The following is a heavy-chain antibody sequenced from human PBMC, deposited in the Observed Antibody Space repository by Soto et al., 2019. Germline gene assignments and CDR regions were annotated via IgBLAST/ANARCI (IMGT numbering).Heavy chain of an antibody. CDR3: ARKTARGYGDYFVY. CDR1: GFTFSTYA. CDR2: ISYDGGNK. J-gene: IGHJ4*02. Sequence: QVQLVESRGCVVQPGRSLTLSCTASGFTFSTYAMHWVREAPGKGLEWVALISYDGGNKYYADSVKGRFTISRDDSKNALYLQMNSLRAEDTAVYYCARKTARGYGDYFVYWGQGTLVTVSS. V-gene: IGHV3-30-3*01. D-gene: IGHD4-17*01.